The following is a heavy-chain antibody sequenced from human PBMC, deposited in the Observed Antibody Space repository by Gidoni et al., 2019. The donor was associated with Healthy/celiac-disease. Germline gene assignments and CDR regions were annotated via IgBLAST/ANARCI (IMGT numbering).Heavy chain of an antibody. CDR1: GSTFSSHS. Sequence: EVQLVVPGGGLVKPAGSLRLSCAASGSTFSSHSMNWVRQAPGKGLEWVSSISISSSYIDYAYSVKCQFTISRDNAKNSLYLQMNSLRAEDTAVYYCAREDIVVVPAPSHGMDVWGQGTTVTVSS. CDR2: ISISSSYI. D-gene: IGHD2-2*01. J-gene: IGHJ6*02. V-gene: IGHV3-21*01. CDR3: AREDIVVVPAPSHGMDV.